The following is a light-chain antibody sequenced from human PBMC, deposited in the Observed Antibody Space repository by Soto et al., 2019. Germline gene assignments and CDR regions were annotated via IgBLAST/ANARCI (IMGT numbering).Light chain of an antibody. V-gene: IGKV3-15*01. J-gene: IGKJ2*01. CDR1: QSVGSH. Sequence: EIVMTQSPATLSVSPGESATLSCRASQSVGSHLAWYQQKPGQAPRLLISGASTRATGFPTSFSGSGSGTEFTLTIPSLQSEDFALYFCQQYNNWPHTFGQGTKLEIK. CDR3: QQYNNWPHT. CDR2: GAS.